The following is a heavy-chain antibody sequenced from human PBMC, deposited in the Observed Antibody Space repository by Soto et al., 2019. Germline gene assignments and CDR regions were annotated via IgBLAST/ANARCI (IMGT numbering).Heavy chain of an antibody. Sequence: SETLSLTCTVSGGSIISGGYYWSWIRQHPGKGLEWIGYIYYSGSTYYNPSLKSRVTISVDTSKNQFSLKLSSVTAADTAVYYCARDNRGASWFDPWGQGTLVTVS. V-gene: IGHV4-31*03. CDR1: GGSIISGGYY. J-gene: IGHJ5*02. CDR3: ARDNRGASWFDP. CDR2: IYYSGST.